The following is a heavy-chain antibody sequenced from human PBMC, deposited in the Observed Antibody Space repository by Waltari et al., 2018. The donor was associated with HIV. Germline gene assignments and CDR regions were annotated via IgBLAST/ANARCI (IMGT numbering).Heavy chain of an antibody. CDR3: AKFAVGNNYYGSGRGFYGMDV. CDR1: GFTFSSYA. Sequence: EVQLVESGGGLVQPGGSLRLSCAASGFTFSSYAMSWVRQAPGKGLEWVSAISGSGGSTYYADSVKRRFTISRDNSKNTLYLQRNSLRAEDTAVYYCAKFAVGNNYYGSGRGFYGMDVWGQGTTVTVSS. CDR2: ISGSGGST. D-gene: IGHD3-10*01. J-gene: IGHJ6*02. V-gene: IGHV3-23*04.